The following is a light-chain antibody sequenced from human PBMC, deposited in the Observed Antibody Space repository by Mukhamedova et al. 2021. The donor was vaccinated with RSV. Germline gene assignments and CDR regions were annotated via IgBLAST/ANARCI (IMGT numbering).Light chain of an antibody. Sequence: WYQRRVHGKVPKLLIYAASTLQSGVPSRFSGSGSGTDFTLTISSLEPEDFAVYYCQQRSNWPRTFGQGTKVEIK. CDR3: QQRSNWPRT. J-gene: IGKJ1*01. V-gene: IGKV1-27*01. CDR2: AAS.